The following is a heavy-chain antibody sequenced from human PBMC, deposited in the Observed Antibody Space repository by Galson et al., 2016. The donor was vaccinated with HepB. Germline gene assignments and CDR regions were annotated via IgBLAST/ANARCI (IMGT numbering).Heavy chain of an antibody. CDR3: ARMRDYYYGMDV. CDR2: IYPGDSDT. V-gene: IGHV5-51*01. Sequence: QSGAEVKKPGESLKISCKASGYSFTTNWIAWVRQMPGKGLEWMGVIYPGDSDTRYSPSFQGQVSFSADRSISTAYLQWNSLKASDTAMYYCARMRDYYYGMDVWGQGTTVTVSS. CDR1: GYSFTTNW. J-gene: IGHJ6*02.